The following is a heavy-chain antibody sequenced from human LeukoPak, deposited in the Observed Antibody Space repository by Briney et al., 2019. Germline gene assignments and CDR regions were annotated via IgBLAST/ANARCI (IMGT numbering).Heavy chain of an antibody. CDR3: ARVKTIALGGYYFDY. D-gene: IGHD3-16*01. Sequence: ASVKVSCKASGGTFSSYAISWVRQAPGQGLEWMGGIIPIFGTANYAQKFQGRVTITTDESTSTAYMGLSCLRSEDTAVYYCARVKTIALGGYYFDYWGQGTLVTVSS. CDR2: IIPIFGTA. J-gene: IGHJ4*02. CDR1: GGTFSSYA. V-gene: IGHV1-69*05.